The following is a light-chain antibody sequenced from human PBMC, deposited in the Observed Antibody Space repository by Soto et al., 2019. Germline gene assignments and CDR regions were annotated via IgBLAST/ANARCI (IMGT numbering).Light chain of an antibody. CDR3: QQRTNWIT. J-gene: IGKJ4*01. CDR1: QSISSY. V-gene: IGKV3-11*01. CDR2: DAS. Sequence: VSTQSPASMSLSPGDRATLSSRATQSISSYVAWYQQRLGQAPRLLIYDASNRATGIPARFSGSGSGTDFTLTISSLEPEDFAVYYCQQRTNWITFGGGTKVDIK.